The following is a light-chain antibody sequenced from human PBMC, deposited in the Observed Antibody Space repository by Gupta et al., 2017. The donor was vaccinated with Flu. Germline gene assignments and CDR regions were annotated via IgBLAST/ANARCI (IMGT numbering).Light chain of an antibody. Sequence: IQMTQSPSSLSASVGDRVTITCRASQRISSYLNLYQQKPGKAPKLLIYAASMGQSGDPSRFSGCGYVTDFTLTSSRRQPEDFANYYGQQSYSTWTCGQGTKVEIK. J-gene: IGKJ1*01. CDR1: QRISSY. CDR3: QQSYSTWT. V-gene: IGKV1-39*01. CDR2: AAS.